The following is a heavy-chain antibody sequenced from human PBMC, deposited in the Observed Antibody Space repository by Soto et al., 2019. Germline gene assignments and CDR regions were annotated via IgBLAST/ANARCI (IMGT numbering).Heavy chain of an antibody. CDR1: GGTFSSYT. Sequence: QVQLVQSGAEVKKPGSSVKVSCKASGGTFSSYTISWVRQAPGQGLEWMGRIIPILGIANYAQKFQGRVTITADKSTSTAYMELSSLRSEDTDVYYCAREGYYYDSSGYRPIDYWGQGTLVTVSS. CDR2: IIPILGIA. J-gene: IGHJ4*02. CDR3: AREGYYYDSSGYRPIDY. D-gene: IGHD3-22*01. V-gene: IGHV1-69*08.